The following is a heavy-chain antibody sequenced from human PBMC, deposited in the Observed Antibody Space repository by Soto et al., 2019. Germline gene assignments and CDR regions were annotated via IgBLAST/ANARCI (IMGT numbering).Heavy chain of an antibody. V-gene: IGHV4-59*01. Sequence: SETLSLTCTVSGGSISSYFWSWIRQPPGKGLEWIGYIYYSGSTKYNPSVKSRVTMSVDTSKNQFSLKLSSVTAADTAVYYCARVIGGCYEHDCWGQGTLVTVSS. CDR3: ARVIGGCYEHDC. D-gene: IGHD6-19*01. CDR1: GGSISSYF. CDR2: IYYSGST. J-gene: IGHJ4*02.